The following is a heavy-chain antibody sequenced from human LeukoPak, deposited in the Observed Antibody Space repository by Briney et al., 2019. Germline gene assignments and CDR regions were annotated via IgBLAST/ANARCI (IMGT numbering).Heavy chain of an antibody. Sequence: GGSLRLSCAASEFTFSRYWMTWVRQAPGKGLEWVANIKKDGSNKNYVDSVKGRFTISRDNSKNTLYLQMNSLRAEDTAVYYCAKTYGDYAPIRYWGQGTLVTVSS. CDR3: AKTYGDYAPIRY. J-gene: IGHJ4*02. V-gene: IGHV3-7*03. CDR2: IKKDGSNK. D-gene: IGHD4-17*01. CDR1: EFTFSRYW.